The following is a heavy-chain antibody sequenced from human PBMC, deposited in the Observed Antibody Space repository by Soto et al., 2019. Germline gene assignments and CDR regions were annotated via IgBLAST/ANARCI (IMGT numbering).Heavy chain of an antibody. CDR1: GYAFTVYG. CDR3: ARINEYYDFDAFDI. J-gene: IGHJ3*02. Sequence: GAPVKGSCQTSGYAFTVYGISWVRKAPGQGLEWMGWISAYNGNTNYAQKLQGRVTMTTDTSTSTAYMELRSLRSDDTAVYYCARINEYYDFDAFDIWGQGTMVTVSS. D-gene: IGHD3-3*01. V-gene: IGHV1-18*01. CDR2: ISAYNGNT.